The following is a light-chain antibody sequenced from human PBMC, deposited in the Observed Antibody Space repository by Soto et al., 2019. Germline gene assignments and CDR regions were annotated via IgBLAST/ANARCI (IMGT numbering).Light chain of an antibody. J-gene: IGLJ2*01. CDR3: QSYDSSLSAHVV. V-gene: IGLV1-40*01. CDR1: SSNIGAGYD. Sequence: QSVLTQPPSVSGAPGQRVTISCTGSSSNIGAGYDVHWYQHLPGTAPKLLIYGNSNRPSGVPDRFSGSKSGTSASLAITGLQAEDEADYYCQSYDSSLSAHVVFGGGTKVTVL. CDR2: GNS.